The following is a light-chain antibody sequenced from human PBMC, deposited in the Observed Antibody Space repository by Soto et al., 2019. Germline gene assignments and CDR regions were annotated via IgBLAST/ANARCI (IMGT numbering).Light chain of an antibody. CDR2: GAS. V-gene: IGKV3-15*01. J-gene: IGKJ1*01. CDR1: QSISSS. Sequence: EMVMTQSPATLSVSPGERATLSCRASQSISSSLAWYQQKPGQAPRLLIYGASTRATGIPARFSGSGSGTEFTLTISSLQSEDFAVYYCQQYYNRGTFGQGTKVDIK. CDR3: QQYYNRGT.